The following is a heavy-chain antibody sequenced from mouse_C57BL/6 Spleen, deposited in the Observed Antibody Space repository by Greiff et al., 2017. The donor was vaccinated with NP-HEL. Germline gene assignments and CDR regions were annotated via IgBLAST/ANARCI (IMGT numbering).Heavy chain of an antibody. D-gene: IGHD2-4*01. J-gene: IGHJ3*01. CDR2: IYPGSGNT. CDR3: ARSSDYDYDGGFAY. Sequence: QVQLKESGAELVRPGASVKLSCKASGYTFTDYYINWVKQRPGQGLEWIARIYPGSGNTYYNEKFKGKATLTAEKSSSTAYMQLSSLTSEDSAVYFCARSSDYDYDGGFAYWGQGTLVTVSA. V-gene: IGHV1-76*01. CDR1: GYTFTDYY.